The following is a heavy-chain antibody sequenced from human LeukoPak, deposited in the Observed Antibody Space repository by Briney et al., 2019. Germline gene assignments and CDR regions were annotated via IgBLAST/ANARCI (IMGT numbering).Heavy chain of an antibody. V-gene: IGHV4-34*01. CDR3: ARSRIVGATPYYYYYMDV. CDR1: GGSFSGYY. D-gene: IGHD1-26*01. CDR2: INHSGST. J-gene: IGHJ6*03. Sequence: SETLSLTCAVYGGSFSGYYWSWIRQPPGKGREWIGEINHSGSTNYNPSLKSRVTISVDTSKNQFSLKLSSVTAADTAVYYCARSRIVGATPYYYYYMDVWGKGTTVTVSS.